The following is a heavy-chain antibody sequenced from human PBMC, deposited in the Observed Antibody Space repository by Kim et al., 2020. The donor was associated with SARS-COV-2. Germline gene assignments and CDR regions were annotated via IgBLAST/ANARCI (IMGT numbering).Heavy chain of an antibody. Sequence: ASVKVSCKASGYTFTSYDINWVRQATGQGLEWMGWMNPNSGNSGYAQKFQGRVTMTRNTSISTAYMELSSLRSEDTAVYYCARGTMIGGRNGMDVWGQGTTVTVSS. CDR2: MNPNSGNS. CDR1: GYTFTSYD. V-gene: IGHV1-8*01. CDR3: ARGTMIGGRNGMDV. D-gene: IGHD3-22*01. J-gene: IGHJ6*02.